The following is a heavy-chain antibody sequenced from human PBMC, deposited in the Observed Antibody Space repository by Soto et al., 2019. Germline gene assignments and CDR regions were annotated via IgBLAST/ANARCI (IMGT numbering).Heavy chain of an antibody. D-gene: IGHD3-3*02. Sequence: GEALKISCKGSGYSFTSYWIGWVRQMPGKGLEWMGIIFPGDSDTRYSPSFQGQVAISADKSINTAYLQWSSLKASDTATYYCARRYSISGSLVDYWGQGTLVTVSS. V-gene: IGHV5-51*01. CDR1: GYSFTSYW. CDR2: IFPGDSDT. J-gene: IGHJ4*02. CDR3: ARRYSISGSLVDY.